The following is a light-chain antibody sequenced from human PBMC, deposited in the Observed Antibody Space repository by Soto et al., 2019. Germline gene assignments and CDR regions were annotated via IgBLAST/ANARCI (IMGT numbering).Light chain of an antibody. Sequence: QSALTQPASASGSPGQSVTISCTGTSSDVGGYNFVSWYQQHPGKAPKLIIYEVSKRPSGVPDRFSGSKSGNTASLTVSGVQADDDADYYCSSYAGSKNYVVFGGGTKVTVL. CDR3: SSYAGSKNYVV. CDR1: SSDVGGYNF. CDR2: EVS. J-gene: IGLJ2*01. V-gene: IGLV2-8*01.